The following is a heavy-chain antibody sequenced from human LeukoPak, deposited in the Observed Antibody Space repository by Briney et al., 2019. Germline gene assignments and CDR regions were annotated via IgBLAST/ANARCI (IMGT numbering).Heavy chain of an antibody. J-gene: IGHJ4*02. CDR1: GYSFTGYF. V-gene: IGHV1-2*02. CDR2: INPNSGGT. Sequence: ASVKVSCKASGYSFTGYFMHWVRQAPGQGLEWMGWINPNSGGTNYAQNFQGRVTMTRDTTINTAYMELNRLRSDDTAVYYCTRESQLGIFDAYWGQGTLVTVSS. D-gene: IGHD7-27*01. CDR3: TRESQLGIFDAY.